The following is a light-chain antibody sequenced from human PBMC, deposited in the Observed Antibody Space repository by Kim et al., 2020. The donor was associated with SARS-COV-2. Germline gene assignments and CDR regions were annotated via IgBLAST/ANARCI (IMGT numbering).Light chain of an antibody. J-gene: IGKJ4*01. Sequence: ATVGDRVTITCRASQSISSYLNWYQQKPGKAPKLLIYAASSLQSGVPSRFSGSGYGTDFTLTISSLQPEDFATYYCQQSYSTPPTFGGGTKVDIK. CDR2: AAS. CDR3: QQSYSTPPT. CDR1: QSISSY. V-gene: IGKV1-39*01.